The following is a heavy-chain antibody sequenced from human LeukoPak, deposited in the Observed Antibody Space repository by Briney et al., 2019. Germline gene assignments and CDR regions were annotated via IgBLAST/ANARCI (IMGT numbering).Heavy chain of an antibody. CDR2: INTNTGNP. D-gene: IGHD6-13*01. Sequence: ASVKVSCKASGYTFTSYAMNWVRQAPGQGLEWMGWINTNTGNPTYAQGFTGRFVFSLDTSVSTAYLQISSLKAEDTAVYYCARKAAGPYYYYMDVWGKGTTVTVSS. CDR1: GYTFTSYA. V-gene: IGHV7-4-1*02. CDR3: ARKAAGPYYYYMDV. J-gene: IGHJ6*03.